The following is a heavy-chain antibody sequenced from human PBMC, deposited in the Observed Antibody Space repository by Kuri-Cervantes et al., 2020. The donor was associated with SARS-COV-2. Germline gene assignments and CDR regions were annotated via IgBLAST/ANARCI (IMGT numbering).Heavy chain of an antibody. D-gene: IGHD2-2*01. CDR2: IYYSGST. J-gene: IGHJ4*02. CDR3: ARGVVVVPAAVIFFDY. CDR1: GGSTSSYY. Sequence: SETLSLTCTVSGGSTSSYYWSWIRQPPAKGLEWIGYIYYSGSTNYNPSLKSRVTISVDTSKNQFSLKLSSVTAADTAVYYCARGVVVVPAAVIFFDYWGQGTLVTVSS. V-gene: IGHV4-59*01.